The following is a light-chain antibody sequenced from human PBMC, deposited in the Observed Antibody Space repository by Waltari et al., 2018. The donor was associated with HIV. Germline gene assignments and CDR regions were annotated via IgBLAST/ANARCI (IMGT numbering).Light chain of an antibody. Sequence: QSVLTQSPSASGTPGQRVTLSCSGSSSNIGSNYVYWYQQLPGTAPNLLLYRNNQRPSGVPDRFSGSKSGTSASLAISGLRSEDEAHYYCATWTDSLSGVVFGGGTKLRVL. CDR2: RNN. V-gene: IGLV1-47*01. J-gene: IGLJ2*01. CDR1: SSNIGSNY. CDR3: ATWTDSLSGVV.